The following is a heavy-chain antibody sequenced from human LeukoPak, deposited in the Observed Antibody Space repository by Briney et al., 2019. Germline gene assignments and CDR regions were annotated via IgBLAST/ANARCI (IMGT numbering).Heavy chain of an antibody. CDR2: ISGSGGST. Sequence: GGSLRLSCAASGFTFSSYAMSWGRQAPGNGLELVSAISGSGGSTYYADSVKGRFTIPRDNSKNTLYLQMNSLRAEDTAVYYCAKAYCGGDCEFDYWGQGTLVTVSS. V-gene: IGHV3-23*01. CDR1: GFTFSSYA. CDR3: AKAYCGGDCEFDY. D-gene: IGHD2-21*02. J-gene: IGHJ4*02.